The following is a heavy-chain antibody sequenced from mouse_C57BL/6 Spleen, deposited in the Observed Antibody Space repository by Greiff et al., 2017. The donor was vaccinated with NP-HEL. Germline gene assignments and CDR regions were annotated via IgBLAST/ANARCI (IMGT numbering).Heavy chain of an antibody. D-gene: IGHD2-12*01. CDR3: ALPGDYYAMDD. CDR2: IHPNSGST. V-gene: IGHV1-64*01. Sequence: QVQLQQPGAELVKPGASVKLSCKASGYTFTSYWMHWVKQRPGQGLEWIGMIHPNSGSTNYNEKFKSKATLTVDKSSSTAYMQLSSLTSEDSAVYYCALPGDYYAMDDWGQGTSVTVSS. CDR1: GYTFTSYW. J-gene: IGHJ4*01.